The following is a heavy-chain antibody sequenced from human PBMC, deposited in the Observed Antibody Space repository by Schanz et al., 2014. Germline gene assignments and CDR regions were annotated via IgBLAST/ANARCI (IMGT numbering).Heavy chain of an antibody. CDR1: AAFISRYY. Sequence: QVQLQESGPGLVKPSETLSLTCTVSAAFISRYYWSWVRQAPGKGLEWIGYVNYIGSTKYNPSLESRVTISADTSKKQFSLKMTSVTTADTAVYYCASTHWFGSGTTIVDYWGQGTLXTVSS. CDR3: ASTHWFGSGTTIVDY. V-gene: IGHV4-59*01. CDR2: VNYIGST. J-gene: IGHJ4*02. D-gene: IGHD3-10*01.